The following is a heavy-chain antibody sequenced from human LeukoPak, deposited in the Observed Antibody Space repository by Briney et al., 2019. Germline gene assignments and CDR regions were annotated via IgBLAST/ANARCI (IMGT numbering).Heavy chain of an antibody. V-gene: IGHV3-11*04. J-gene: IGHJ4*02. CDR2: ISSTSSTV. D-gene: IGHD6-6*01. CDR1: GFTFSDSY. CDR3: ARGRDSSSSYPGY. Sequence: PGGSLRLSCAASGFTFSDSYMTWVRQAPGKGLEWVSYISSTSSTVYYADSVKGRFTISRDNVKNSLYLQMNSLRAEDTAVYYCARGRDSSSSYPGYWGQGTLVTVSS.